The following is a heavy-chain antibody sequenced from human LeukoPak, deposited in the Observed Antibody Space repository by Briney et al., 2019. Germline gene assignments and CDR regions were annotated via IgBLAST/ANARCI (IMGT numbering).Heavy chain of an antibody. CDR2: IYHSGST. Sequence: SETLSLTCTVSGYSISSGYYWGWIRQPPAKGLEGIGSIYHSGSTYYNPSLKSRVTISVDTSKNQFSLKLSSVTAADTAVYYCASTVVPATDTYSSSSRVYFQHWGQGTLLTVSS. V-gene: IGHV4-38-2*02. CDR1: GYSISSGYY. J-gene: IGHJ1*01. D-gene: IGHD6-6*01. CDR3: ASTVVPATDTYSSSSRVYFQH.